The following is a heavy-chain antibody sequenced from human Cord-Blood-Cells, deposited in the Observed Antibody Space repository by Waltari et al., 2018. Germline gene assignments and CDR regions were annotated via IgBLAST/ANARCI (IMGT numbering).Heavy chain of an antibody. V-gene: IGHV1-2*02. CDR1: GYTFTRYY. J-gene: IGHJ4*02. D-gene: IGHD4-17*01. CDR3: ARAKDYGGNSFDY. CDR2: INPKSGGT. Sequence: QVQLVQSGAEVKKPGASVKVSCKASGYTFTRYYMHWVRQAPGQGLEWMVWINPKSGGTNYAQKLQGRVTITRDTSISTAYMELSRLRSDDTAVYYCARAKDYGGNSFDYWGQGTLVTVSS.